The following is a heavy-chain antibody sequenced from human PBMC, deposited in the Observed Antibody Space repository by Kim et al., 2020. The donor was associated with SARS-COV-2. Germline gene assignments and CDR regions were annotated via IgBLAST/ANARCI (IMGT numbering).Heavy chain of an antibody. D-gene: IGHD3-10*01. CDR1: GYTFISYA. CDR3: ARGQYGSGSNNWFDP. V-gene: IGHV1-3*01. CDR2: INPANGNT. Sequence: ASVKVSCKASGYTFISYAMHWVRQAPGQRPEWMGWINPANGNTRYSQNFQGRVTTTRDTSGTTVYMELTALRSEDTAVYYCARGQYGSGSNNWFDPWGQGTLVTVSS. J-gene: IGHJ5*02.